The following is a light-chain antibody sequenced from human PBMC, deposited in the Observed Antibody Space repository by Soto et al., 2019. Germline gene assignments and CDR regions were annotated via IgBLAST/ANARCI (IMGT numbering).Light chain of an antibody. CDR2: GAS. Sequence: EIVLTQSPATLSLSPGERATLSCRASQSVSSYLAWYQQKPGQAPRLLIYGASYRATGSPARFSGSGSGTDFTLTISSLEPEDFAVYYCQQRSNWPPTFGGGTKVEIK. J-gene: IGKJ4*01. CDR3: QQRSNWPPT. CDR1: QSVSSY. V-gene: IGKV3-11*01.